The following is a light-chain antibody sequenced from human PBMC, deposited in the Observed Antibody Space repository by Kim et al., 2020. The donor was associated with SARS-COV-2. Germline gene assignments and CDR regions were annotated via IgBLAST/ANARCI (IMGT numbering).Light chain of an antibody. CDR1: NIGGHS. V-gene: IGLV3-21*01. Sequence: PGQTARITCGGNNIGGHSVHGYQQKPGQAPVLVMYYDRDRPSGIPERFSGSKSASTATLTISRVEAGDEADYYCQVWDTDTDHYVFGTGTKVTVL. J-gene: IGLJ1*01. CDR3: QVWDTDTDHYV. CDR2: YDR.